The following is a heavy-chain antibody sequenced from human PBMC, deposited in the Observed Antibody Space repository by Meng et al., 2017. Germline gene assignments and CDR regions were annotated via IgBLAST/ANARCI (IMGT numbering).Heavy chain of an antibody. Sequence: QVKRPGSAPGLVKPSPTLSLTCTVAGGSISSGGYYWSWIRQHPGKGLEWIGYIYYSGSTYYNPSLKSRVTISVDTSKNQFSLKLSSVTAADTAVYYCASKGGLSTYNWFDPWGQGTLVTVSS. D-gene: IGHD5-12*01. J-gene: IGHJ5*02. CDR3: ASKGGLSTYNWFDP. CDR1: GGSISSGGYY. V-gene: IGHV4-31*03. CDR2: IYYSGST.